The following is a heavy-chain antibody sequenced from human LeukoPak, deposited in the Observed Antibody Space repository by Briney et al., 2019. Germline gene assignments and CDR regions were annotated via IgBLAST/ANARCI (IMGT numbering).Heavy chain of an antibody. Sequence: VASVKVSCKASGYTFTGYYMHWVRQAPGQGLEWMGWMNPNSGNTGYAQKFQGRVTMTRNTSISTAYMELSSLRSEDTAVYYCARATRYSSSSGGYYYYYMDVWGKGTTVTVSS. CDR2: MNPNSGNT. CDR3: ARATRYSSSSGGYYYYYMDV. J-gene: IGHJ6*03. D-gene: IGHD6-6*01. CDR1: GYTFTGYY. V-gene: IGHV1-8*02.